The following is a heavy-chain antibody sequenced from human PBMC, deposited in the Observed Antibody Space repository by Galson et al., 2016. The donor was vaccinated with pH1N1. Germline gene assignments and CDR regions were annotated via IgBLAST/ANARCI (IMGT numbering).Heavy chain of an antibody. Sequence: PALVKPTQTLTLTCSFSGFSLTTSGMRVSWIRQAPGKALEWLARIDWDDDKFYNTSLKTRLTISKDTSRNQVVLTMSNMDPVDTATYYCARSPRRTWYFDYWGQGTLVTVSS. CDR1: GFSLTTSGMR. V-gene: IGHV2-70*04. D-gene: IGHD2-15*01. CDR2: IDWDDDK. CDR3: ARSPRRTWYFDY. J-gene: IGHJ4*02.